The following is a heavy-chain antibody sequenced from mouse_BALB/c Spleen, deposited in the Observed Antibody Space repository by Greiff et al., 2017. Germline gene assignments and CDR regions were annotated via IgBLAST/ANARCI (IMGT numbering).Heavy chain of an antibody. V-gene: IGHV1S81*02. D-gene: IGHD1-1*01. J-gene: IGHJ2*01. Sequence: QVQLKQPGAELVKPGASVKLSCKASGYTFTSYWMHWVKQRPGQGLEWIGEINPSNGRTNYNEKFKSKATLTVDKSSSTAYMQLSSLTSEDSAVYYCATLIYYYGSSPFDYWGQGTTLTVSS. CDR1: GYTFTSYW. CDR3: ATLIYYYGSSPFDY. CDR2: INPSNGRT.